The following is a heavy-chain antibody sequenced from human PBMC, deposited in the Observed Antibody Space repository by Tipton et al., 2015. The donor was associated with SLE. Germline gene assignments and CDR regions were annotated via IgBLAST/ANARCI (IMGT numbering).Heavy chain of an antibody. D-gene: IGHD3-22*01. CDR1: GFTFSDYY. V-gene: IGHV3-11*04. CDR3: ARDYYDSRMASDL. CDR2: ISSTGSTK. J-gene: IGHJ3*01. Sequence: QLVQSGGGLVKPGGSLRLSCATSGFTFSDYYMAWIRQAPGKGLEWVSYISSTGSTKFYADSVKGRFTNSRDNAKNSLYLQMNSLRAGDTAVYFCARDYYDSRMASDLWGQGTMVTVSS.